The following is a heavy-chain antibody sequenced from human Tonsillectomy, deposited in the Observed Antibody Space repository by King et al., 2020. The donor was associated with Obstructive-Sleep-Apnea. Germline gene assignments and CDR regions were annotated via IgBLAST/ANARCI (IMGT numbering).Heavy chain of an antibody. Sequence: VQLQESGPGLVKPSETLSLTCPFSGGSVSRGSYYWSWIRQPPGKGLKCRGYIYYSGSTNYNPSLKSRVTIAVDTSKNQFSLKLSSVTAADTAVYYCAAGHDYVLPFDYWGQGTLVTVSS. CDR1: GGSVSRGSYY. V-gene: IGHV4-61*01. CDR2: IYYSGST. CDR3: AAGHDYVLPFDY. D-gene: IGHD4-17*01. J-gene: IGHJ4*02.